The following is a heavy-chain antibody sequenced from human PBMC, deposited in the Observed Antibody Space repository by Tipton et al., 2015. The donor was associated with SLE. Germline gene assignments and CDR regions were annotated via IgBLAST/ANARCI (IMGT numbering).Heavy chain of an antibody. CDR3: AKAPFEKGPYYYYYYMDV. CDR1: GFNFDDYA. J-gene: IGHJ6*03. V-gene: IGHV3-9*01. CDR2: ISWDSGSL. D-gene: IGHD3-9*01. Sequence: RSLRLSCAASGFNFDDYAMHWVRQGPGKGLEWVSGISWDSGSLDYADSVKGRFTISRGNAKNSLYLQMNSLRPEDTALYYCAKAPFEKGPYYYYYYMDVWGRGTTVTVSS.